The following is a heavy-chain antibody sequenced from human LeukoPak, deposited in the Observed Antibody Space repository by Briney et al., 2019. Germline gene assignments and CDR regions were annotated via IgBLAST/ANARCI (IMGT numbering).Heavy chain of an antibody. CDR3: ARESFYSTCLDY. D-gene: IGHD6-13*01. CDR2: INPNSGGT. Sequence: GASVKVSCKASGYTFTGYYMHWVRQAPGQGLEWMGWINPNSGGTNYAQKFRGWVTMTRDTSISTAYMELSRLRSDDTAVYYCARESFYSTCLDYWGQGTLVTVSS. J-gene: IGHJ4*02. V-gene: IGHV1-2*04. CDR1: GYTFTGYY.